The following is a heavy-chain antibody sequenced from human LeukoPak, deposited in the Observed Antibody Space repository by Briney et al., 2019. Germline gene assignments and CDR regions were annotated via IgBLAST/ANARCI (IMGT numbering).Heavy chain of an antibody. Sequence: GGSLRLSCAASGFTFDDYGMNWVRQAPGKGLEGVSGINWNGDRIGYADSVKGRFTISRDNAKNSLYLQMNSLRAADTALFYCARSSITIFGVITRGAFTIWGQGTMVTVSS. CDR3: ARSSITIFGVITRGAFTI. J-gene: IGHJ3*02. CDR1: GFTFDDYG. D-gene: IGHD3-3*01. V-gene: IGHV3-20*04. CDR2: INWNGDRI.